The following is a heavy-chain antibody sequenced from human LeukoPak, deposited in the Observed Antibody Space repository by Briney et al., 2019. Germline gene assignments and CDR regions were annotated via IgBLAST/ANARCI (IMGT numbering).Heavy chain of an antibody. CDR2: ISWNSGDI. CDR3: AKLYGYSYGYIDF. J-gene: IGHJ4*02. D-gene: IGHD5-18*01. Sequence: PGRSLRLSCAASGFTFDDFALHWVRQAPGKGLEWVSGISWNSGDIGYADSVKGRFTISRDNAKNSLYLQMNSLRAEDTALYYCAKLYGYSYGYIDFWGQGTLVTVSS. V-gene: IGHV3-9*01. CDR1: GFTFDDFA.